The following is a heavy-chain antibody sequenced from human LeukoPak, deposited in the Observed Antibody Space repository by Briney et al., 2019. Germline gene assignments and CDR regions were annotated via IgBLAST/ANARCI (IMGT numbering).Heavy chain of an antibody. CDR2: ISAYNDNT. J-gene: IGHJ6*03. CDR3: ARFNIVVVPAAIWSYYYMDV. Sequence: ASVKVSCKASGYTFTSYGISWVRQAPGQGLEWMGWISAYNDNTNYAQKLQGRVTMTTDTSTSTAYMELRSLRSDDTAVYYCARFNIVVVPAAIWSYYYMDVWGKGTTVTVSS. V-gene: IGHV1-18*01. D-gene: IGHD2-2*01. CDR1: GYTFTSYG.